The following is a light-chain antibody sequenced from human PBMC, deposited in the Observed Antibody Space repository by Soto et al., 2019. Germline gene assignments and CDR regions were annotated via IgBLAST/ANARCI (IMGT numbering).Light chain of an antibody. CDR1: SSNIGSNT. CDR3: AAWDDSLNVV. J-gene: IGLJ2*01. CDR2: SNN. V-gene: IGLV1-44*01. Sequence: QSALTQPPSASGTPGQRFTISCSGTSSNIGSNTVNWYQQLPGTAPKLLIYSNNQRPSGVPDRFSGSKSGTSASLAISGLQSEDDADYYCAAWDDSLNVVFGGGTKLTVL.